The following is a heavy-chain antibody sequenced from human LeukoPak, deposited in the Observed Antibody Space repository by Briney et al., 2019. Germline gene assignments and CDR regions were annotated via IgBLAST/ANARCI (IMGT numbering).Heavy chain of an antibody. CDR1: GYTFTGYY. V-gene: IGHV1-2*02. Sequence: ASVKVSCKASGYTFTGYYMHWVRQAPGQGLEWMGWINPNSGGTNYAQKFQGRVTMTRDTSISTAYMELSRLRSDDTAVYYCARPTQPHCSSTSCYRGHRLECDYWGQGTLVTVSS. D-gene: IGHD2-2*02. J-gene: IGHJ4*02. CDR2: INPNSGGT. CDR3: ARPTQPHCSSTSCYRGHRLECDY.